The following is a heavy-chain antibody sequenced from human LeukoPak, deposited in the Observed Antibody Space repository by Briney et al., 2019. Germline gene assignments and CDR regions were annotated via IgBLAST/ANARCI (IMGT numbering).Heavy chain of an antibody. J-gene: IGHJ4*02. CDR3: ARAVGYGDPVAGDY. V-gene: IGHV4-38-2*02. Sequence: RSSETLSLTCTLSGYSISSGYYWGWIRQPPGKGLEWIGSIYHSGSTYYNPSLKSRVTISVDTSKNQFSLKLSSVTAADTAVYYCARAVGYGDPVAGDYWGQGTLVTVSS. CDR1: GYSISSGYY. D-gene: IGHD4-17*01. CDR2: IYHSGST.